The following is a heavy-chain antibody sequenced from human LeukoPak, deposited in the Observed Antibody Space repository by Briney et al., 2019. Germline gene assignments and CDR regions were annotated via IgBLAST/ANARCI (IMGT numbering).Heavy chain of an antibody. J-gene: IGHJ3*02. CDR3: ARPETQYSSGLDGFDI. CDR2: INSDGSRT. D-gene: IGHD6-19*01. CDR1: GFTFSSYW. Sequence: GGSLRLSCAASGFTFSSYWMHWVRQTPGKGLVWVSRINSDGSRTTYADSVKGRFTISRDNAKNTLYLQMNSLRTEDTAVYYCARPETQYSSGLDGFDIWGQGTMVTVSS. V-gene: IGHV3-74*01.